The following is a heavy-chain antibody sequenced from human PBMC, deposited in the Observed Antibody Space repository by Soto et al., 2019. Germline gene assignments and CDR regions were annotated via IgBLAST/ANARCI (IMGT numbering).Heavy chain of an antibody. CDR3: ASTYDIVATDGAFDI. CDR1: GFTFSSYS. J-gene: IGHJ3*02. CDR2: ISSSSSTI. D-gene: IGHD5-12*01. Sequence: HPGGSLRLSCAASGFTFSSYSMNWVRQAPGKGLEWVSYISSSSSTIYYADSVKGRFTISRDNAKNSLYLQMNSLRAEDTAVYYCASTYDIVATDGAFDIWGQGTMVTVSS. V-gene: IGHV3-48*01.